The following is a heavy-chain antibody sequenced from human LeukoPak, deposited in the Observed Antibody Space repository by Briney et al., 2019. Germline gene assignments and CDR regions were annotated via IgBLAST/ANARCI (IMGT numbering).Heavy chain of an antibody. CDR3: ARGWRVVGAPFDP. J-gene: IGHJ5*02. V-gene: IGHV4-34*01. Sequence: SETLSLTCAVYGGSFSGYYWSWIRQPPGKGLEWIGEINHSGSTNYNPSLKSRVTISVDTSKNQFSLKLSSVTAADTAVYYCARGWRVVGAPFDPWGQGTLVTVSS. CDR1: GGSFSGYY. D-gene: IGHD1-26*01. CDR2: INHSGST.